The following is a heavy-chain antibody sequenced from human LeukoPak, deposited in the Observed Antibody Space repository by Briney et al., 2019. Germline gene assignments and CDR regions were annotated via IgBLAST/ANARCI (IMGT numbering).Heavy chain of an antibody. V-gene: IGHV4-34*01. Sequence: SETLSLTCAVYGGSFSGYYWSWIRQPPGKGLEWIGEINHSGSTNYNPSLKSRVTISVDTSKNQFSLKLSSVTAADTAVYYCARGRYGSGSYVQSHNYFDYWGQGTLVTVTS. CDR3: ARGRYGSGSYVQSHNYFDY. CDR2: INHSGST. D-gene: IGHD3-10*01. J-gene: IGHJ4*02. CDR1: GGSFSGYY.